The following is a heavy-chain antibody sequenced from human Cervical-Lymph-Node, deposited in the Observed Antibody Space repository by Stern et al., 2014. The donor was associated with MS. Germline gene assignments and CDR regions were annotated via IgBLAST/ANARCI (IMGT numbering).Heavy chain of an antibody. CDR2: INPNSGGT. CDR1: GYIFTDYY. D-gene: IGHD3-3*01. Sequence: QVQLVESGAEARAPGASMKVSCKASGYIFTDYYLHWVRQAPGQGLEWLGWINPNSGGTNYAQNFQGRVTMTRDTSISTAYMELRWLGSADTAVYYCASGSGTAYDLRGDYWGQGTLVTVSS. V-gene: IGHV1-2*02. J-gene: IGHJ4*01. CDR3: ASGSGTAYDLRGDY.